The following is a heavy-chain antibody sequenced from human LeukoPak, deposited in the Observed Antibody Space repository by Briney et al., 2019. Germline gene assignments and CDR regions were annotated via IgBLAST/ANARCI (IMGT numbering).Heavy chain of an antibody. CDR3: ARVRPYSGYDWGFDY. CDR2: IYHSGST. D-gene: IGHD5-12*01. CDR1: GYSISSGYY. J-gene: IGHJ4*02. Sequence: SETLSLTCTVSGYSISSGYYWGWIRQPPGKGLEWIGSIYHSGSTYYNPSLKSRVTISVDTSKNQFSLKPSSVTAADTAVYYCARVRPYSGYDWGFDYWGQGTLVTVSS. V-gene: IGHV4-38-2*02.